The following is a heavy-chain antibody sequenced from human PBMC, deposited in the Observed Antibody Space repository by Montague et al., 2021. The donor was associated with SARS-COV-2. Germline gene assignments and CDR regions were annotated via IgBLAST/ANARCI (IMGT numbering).Heavy chain of an antibody. J-gene: IGHJ3*02. CDR3: ASPTYYYDSSGSDAFDI. CDR2: INHSGST. D-gene: IGHD3-22*01. Sequence: SETLSLTCAVYGGSFSGYYWSWIRQPPGKGLEWIGEINHSGSTNYNPSLKSRVTISVDTSKNQSSLKLSSVTAADTAVYYCASPTYYYDSSGSDAFDIWGQGTMITVSS. V-gene: IGHV4-34*01. CDR1: GGSFSGYY.